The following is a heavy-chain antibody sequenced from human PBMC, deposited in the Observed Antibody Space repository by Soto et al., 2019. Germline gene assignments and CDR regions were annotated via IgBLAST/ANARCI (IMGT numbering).Heavy chain of an antibody. V-gene: IGHV1-69*13. J-gene: IGHJ3*02. CDR2: IIPIFGTA. Sequence: GPSVKVSCKASGGTFSSYAISWVRQAPGQGLEWMGGIIPIFGTANYAQKFQGRVTITADESTSTAYMELSSLRSEDTAVYYCARSRTFAFDIWGQGTMVTVSS. D-gene: IGHD3-16*01. CDR1: GGTFSSYA. CDR3: ARSRTFAFDI.